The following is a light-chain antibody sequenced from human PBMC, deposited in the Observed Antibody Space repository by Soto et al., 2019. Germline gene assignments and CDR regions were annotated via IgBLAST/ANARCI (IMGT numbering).Light chain of an antibody. CDR1: QGVLYSSDNKNY. J-gene: IGKJ1*01. CDR2: WAS. Sequence: DIVMTQSPDSLAVSLGERATINCKSSQGVLYSSDNKNYLAWYQHKPGQPPRLLIYWASTRDSGVPDRFSGSGSGTDFTLTISSLQAEDVAVYYCQQYYSTPGTFRQGTRVEIK. CDR3: QQYYSTPGT. V-gene: IGKV4-1*01.